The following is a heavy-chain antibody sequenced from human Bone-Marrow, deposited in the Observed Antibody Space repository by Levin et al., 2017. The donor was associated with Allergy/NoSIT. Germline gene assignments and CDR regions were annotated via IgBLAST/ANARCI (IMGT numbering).Heavy chain of an antibody. CDR3: AKDRFVSGSYYCDY. J-gene: IGHJ4*02. Sequence: GGSLRLSCAASGFTFSSYAMNWVRQAPGKGLEWVSVISGSGGSTYYADSVKGRFTIARDNSKNTLSLQMNSLRAEDTAVYYCAKDRFVSGSYYCDYWGQGTLVIVSS. D-gene: IGHD3-10*01. CDR1: GFTFSSYA. V-gene: IGHV3-23*01. CDR2: ISGSGGST.